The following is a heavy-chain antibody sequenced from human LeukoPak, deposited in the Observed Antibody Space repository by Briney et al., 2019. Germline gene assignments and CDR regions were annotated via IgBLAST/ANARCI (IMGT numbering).Heavy chain of an antibody. J-gene: IGHJ4*02. Sequence: ASVKVSCKASGYSFTGYYMHWVRQAPGQGLEWMGWINPNSGGTKYVEKFQGRVTMTTDTSISTAYMELSRLRSDDTAVYYCARGAATGTTGGYWGQGTLATVSS. D-gene: IGHD1-1*01. CDR2: INPNSGGT. CDR1: GYSFTGYY. CDR3: ARGAATGTTGGY. V-gene: IGHV1-2*02.